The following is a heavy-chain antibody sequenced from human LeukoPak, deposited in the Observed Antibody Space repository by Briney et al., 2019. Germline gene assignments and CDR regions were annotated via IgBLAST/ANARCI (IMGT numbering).Heavy chain of an antibody. V-gene: IGHV1-8*01. CDR2: MNPNSGNT. CDR3: ARLYDIVVVPAAIEDI. D-gene: IGHD2-2*02. Sequence: ASVKVSCKASGYTFTSYDINWVRQATGQGLEWMGWMNPNSGNTGYAQKFQGRVTTTRNTSISTAYMELSSLRSEDTAVYYCARLYDIVVVPAAIEDIWGQGTTVTVSS. J-gene: IGHJ3*02. CDR1: GYTFTSYD.